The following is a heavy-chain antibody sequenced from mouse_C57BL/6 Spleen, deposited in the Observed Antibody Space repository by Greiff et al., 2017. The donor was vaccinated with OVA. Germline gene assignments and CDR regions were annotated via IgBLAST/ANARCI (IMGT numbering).Heavy chain of an antibody. CDR1: GFSLTSYG. CDR2: LWSGGST. D-gene: IGHD1-1*01. CDR3: ASHRTIYGSSPYYYAMDY. V-gene: IGHV2-2*01. J-gene: IGHJ4*01. Sequence: VKLMESGPGLVQPSQSLSITCTVSGFSLTSYGVHWVRPSPGKGLEWLGVLWSGGSTDYNAAFISRPSISKDNSKRQVVFKMNSLQADDTAIYYCASHRTIYGSSPYYYAMDYWGQGTSVTVSS.